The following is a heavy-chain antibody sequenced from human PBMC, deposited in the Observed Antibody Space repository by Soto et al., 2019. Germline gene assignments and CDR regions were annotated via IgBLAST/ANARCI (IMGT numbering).Heavy chain of an antibody. D-gene: IGHD2-2*01. CDR3: ARDVVLVPTTMDV. V-gene: IGHV1-18*01. CDR1: GYTFTSYG. J-gene: IGHJ6*02. Sequence: QVQLVQPGPEVKKPGASVKVSCKTSGYTFTSYGITWVRQAPGQGLEWMGWISGFNGKTKYVQKFQGRVTMTTDTSTSTAYMELRSLKSDDTAVYYCARDVVLVPTTMDVWGQGTTVTVSS. CDR2: ISGFNGKT.